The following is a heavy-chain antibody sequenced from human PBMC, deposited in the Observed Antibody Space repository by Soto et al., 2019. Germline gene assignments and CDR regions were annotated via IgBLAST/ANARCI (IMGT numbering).Heavy chain of an antibody. V-gene: IGHV3-11*01. CDR1: GFSFSDYY. CDR3: ARGACITCYYDDWFDT. J-gene: IGHJ5*02. Sequence: QVQLVESGGGLVKPGGSLRVSCAASGFSFSDYYMTWIRQAPGKGLEWVSYIRGSGDNIHYADSVKGRFTISRDNAKNSLYLQMDSLRVEDTAVYYCARGACITCYYDDWFDTWGQGTLVTVSS. D-gene: IGHD2-15*01. CDR2: IRGSGDNI.